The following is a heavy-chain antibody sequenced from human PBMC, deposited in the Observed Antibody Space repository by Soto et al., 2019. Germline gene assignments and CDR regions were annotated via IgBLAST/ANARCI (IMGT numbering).Heavy chain of an antibody. D-gene: IGHD5-12*01. CDR3: ARDHHRYSGYDYVDY. Sequence: QVQLVESGGGLVKPGGSLRLSCAASGFTFSDYYMSWIRQAPGKGLEWVSYSSSSSSYTNYADSVKGRFTISRDNAKSSLYLQMNSLRAEDTAVYYCARDHHRYSGYDYVDYWGPGTLVTVSS. CDR2: SSSSSSYT. CDR1: GFTFSDYY. J-gene: IGHJ4*02. V-gene: IGHV3-11*05.